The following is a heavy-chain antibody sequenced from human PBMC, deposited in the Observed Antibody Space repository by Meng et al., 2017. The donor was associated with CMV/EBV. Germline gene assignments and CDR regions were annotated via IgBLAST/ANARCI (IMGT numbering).Heavy chain of an antibody. D-gene: IGHD2/OR15-2a*01. Sequence: ASVKVSCKASGYTFTSYDINWVRQATGQGLEWTGWMNPNSGNTGYAQKFQGRVTMTRNTSISTAYMELSSLRSEDTAVYYCARVSGGAYGMDVWGQGTTVTVSS. V-gene: IGHV1-8*01. CDR1: GYTFTSYD. CDR2: MNPNSGNT. J-gene: IGHJ6*02. CDR3: ARVSGGAYGMDV.